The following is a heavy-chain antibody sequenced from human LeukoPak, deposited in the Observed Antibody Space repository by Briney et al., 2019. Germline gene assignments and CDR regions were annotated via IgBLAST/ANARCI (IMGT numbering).Heavy chain of an antibody. J-gene: IGHJ4*02. V-gene: IGHV4-38-2*02. D-gene: IGHD6-6*01. Sequence: PSETLSLTCTVSGYSISSGYYWGWIRQPPGKGLEWIGSIYHSGSTYYNPSLKSRLTISVDTSKNQFSLKLSSVPAADTAVYYCAGVAARPLMGYWGQGTLVTVSS. CDR2: IYHSGST. CDR3: AGVAARPLMGY. CDR1: GYSISSGYY.